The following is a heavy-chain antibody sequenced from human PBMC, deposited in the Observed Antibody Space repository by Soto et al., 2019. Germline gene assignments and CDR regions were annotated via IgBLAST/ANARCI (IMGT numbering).Heavy chain of an antibody. D-gene: IGHD6-19*01. J-gene: IGHJ4*02. CDR2: IYYSGST. CDR3: ARNYRGSGCDY. Sequence: QLQLQESGPGLVKPSETLSLTCTVSGGSISSSSYYWGWIRQPPGKGLEWIGSIYYSGSTYYNPSLKSRVTISVDTSKNQFSLKLSSVTAADTAVYYCARNYRGSGCDYWGQGTLVTVSS. CDR1: GGSISSSSYY. V-gene: IGHV4-39*01.